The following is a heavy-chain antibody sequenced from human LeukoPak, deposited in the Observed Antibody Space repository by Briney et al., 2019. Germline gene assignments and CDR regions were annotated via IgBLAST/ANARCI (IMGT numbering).Heavy chain of an antibody. CDR1: GFTFSSYG. V-gene: IGHV3-30*18. J-gene: IGHJ4*02. Sequence: QPGGSLRLSCSASGFTFSSYGMHWVRQAPGKGLEWVAVISSDGSNKYYADSVKGRFTISRDNSKNTLYLQMNSLRAEDTAVYYCAKGLTTVELYFDYWGQGTLVTVSS. CDR2: ISSDGSNK. CDR3: AKGLTTVELYFDY. D-gene: IGHD4-17*01.